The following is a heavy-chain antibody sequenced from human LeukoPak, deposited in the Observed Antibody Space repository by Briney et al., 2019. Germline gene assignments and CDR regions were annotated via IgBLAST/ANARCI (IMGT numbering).Heavy chain of an antibody. J-gene: IGHJ4*02. CDR3: ARAAHYDFWPH. D-gene: IGHD3-3*01. Sequence: ASVKVSCKASGGTFSSYAISWVRQAPGQGLEWMGRIIPILGIANYAQKFQGRVTITADKSTSTAYMELSSLRSEDTAVYYCARAAHYDFWPHWGQGSLVTVSS. CDR1: GGTFSSYA. V-gene: IGHV1-69*04. CDR2: IIPILGIA.